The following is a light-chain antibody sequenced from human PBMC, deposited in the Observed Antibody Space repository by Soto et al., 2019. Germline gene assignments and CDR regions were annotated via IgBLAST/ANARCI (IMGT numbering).Light chain of an antibody. CDR1: QSVLYSSNNENY. J-gene: IGKJ2*01. Sequence: DVVLTQSPDSLAVSLGERATINCKSSQSVLYSSNNENYLAWYKQKPGQPPKLLIYWASTRQSGVPDRFSGSGSGTDFTLTISSLQAEDVAVYDCQQYYSTPYTFGQGTKLEIK. V-gene: IGKV4-1*01. CDR2: WAS. CDR3: QQYYSTPYT.